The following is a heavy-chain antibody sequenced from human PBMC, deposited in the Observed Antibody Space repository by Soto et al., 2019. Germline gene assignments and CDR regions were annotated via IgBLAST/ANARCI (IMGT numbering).Heavy chain of an antibody. V-gene: IGHV1-69*02. J-gene: IGHJ5*02. CDR1: GGTFSSYT. CDR3: ARVSIAAAGTLYGWFDP. Sequence: QVQLVQSGAEVKKPGSSVKVSCKASGGTFSSYTISWVRQAPGQGLEWMGRIIPILGIANYAQKFQGRVTITADKSTSTAYMELSSLRSEDTAVYYCARVSIAAAGTLYGWFDPWGQGTLFTVSS. CDR2: IIPILGIA. D-gene: IGHD6-13*01.